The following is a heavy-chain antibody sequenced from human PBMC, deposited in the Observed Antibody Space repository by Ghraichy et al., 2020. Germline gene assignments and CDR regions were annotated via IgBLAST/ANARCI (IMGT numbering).Heavy chain of an antibody. CDR3: ASSGYSGSYYYYGMDV. V-gene: IGHV1-18*01. J-gene: IGHJ6*02. CDR2: ISAYNGNT. CDR1: GYTFTSYG. Sequence: ASVKVSCKASGYTFTSYGISWVRQAPGQGLEWMGWISAYNGNTNYAQKLQGRVTMTTDTSTSTAYMELRSLRSDDTAVYYCASSGYSGSYYYYGMDVWGQGTTVTVSS. D-gene: IGHD5-24*01.